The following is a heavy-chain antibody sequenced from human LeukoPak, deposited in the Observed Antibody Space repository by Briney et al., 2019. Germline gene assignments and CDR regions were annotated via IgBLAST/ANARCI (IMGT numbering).Heavy chain of an antibody. V-gene: IGHV4-34*01. J-gene: IGHJ4*02. CDR2: INHSGST. D-gene: IGHD1-26*01. CDR3: ARGDGSFFDY. Sequence: PSETLSLTCAVYGGSFSGYYWSWIRQPPGKGLEWIGEINHSGSTNYNPSLKSRVTISVDTSKNQFSLKLSSVTAADTAVYYCARGDGSFFDYWGQGTLVTVSS. CDR1: GGSFSGYY.